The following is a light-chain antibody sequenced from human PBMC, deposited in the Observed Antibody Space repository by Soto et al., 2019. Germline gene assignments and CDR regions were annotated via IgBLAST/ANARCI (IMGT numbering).Light chain of an antibody. J-gene: IGLJ1*01. Sequence: QSVLTQPASVSGSPGQSITISCTGTSSDVGRYNYVSWYQQHPGKAPKLMIYEVSNRPSGVSNRFSGSKSGNTASLIISGLQAEDEADYYCSSYTSSSTYVFGTGTKVTVL. CDR3: SSYTSSSTYV. V-gene: IGLV2-14*01. CDR2: EVS. CDR1: SSDVGRYNY.